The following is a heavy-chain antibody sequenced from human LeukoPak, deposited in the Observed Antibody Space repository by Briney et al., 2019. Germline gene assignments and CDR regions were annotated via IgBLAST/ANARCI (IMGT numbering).Heavy chain of an antibody. D-gene: IGHD3-22*01. CDR3: AEDDPNSSGCLDY. CDR2: ISYDGSNK. CDR1: GFTFSSYG. Sequence: GRSLRLSCAASGFTFSSYGMHWVRQAPGKGLEWVAVISYDGSNKYYADSVKGRFTISRDNSKNTLYLQMNSLRAEDTAVYYCAEDDPNSSGCLDYWGQGTLVTVSS. V-gene: IGHV3-30*18. J-gene: IGHJ4*02.